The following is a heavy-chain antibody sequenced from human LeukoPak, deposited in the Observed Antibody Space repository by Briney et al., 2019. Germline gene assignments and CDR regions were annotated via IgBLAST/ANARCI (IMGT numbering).Heavy chain of an antibody. CDR3: ASQRDEGFWFDP. CDR1: GGTFSSYA. Sequence: ASVKVSCKASGGTFSSYAISWVRQAPGQGLEWMGGIIPIFGTANYAQKFQGRVTITTDESTSTAYMELSSLRSEDTAVYYCASQRDEGFWFDPLGQGTLVTVSS. J-gene: IGHJ5*02. CDR2: IIPIFGTA. V-gene: IGHV1-69*05.